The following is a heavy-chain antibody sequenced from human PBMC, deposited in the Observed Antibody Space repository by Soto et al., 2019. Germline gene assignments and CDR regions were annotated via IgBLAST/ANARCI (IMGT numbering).Heavy chain of an antibody. D-gene: IGHD1-1*01. V-gene: IGHV1-18*04. J-gene: IGHJ6*02. CDR3: ARESIMVERRKGVYGMDV. CDR1: GYTFTSYG. Sequence: QVQLVQSGAEVKKPGASVKVSCKASGYTFTSYGISWVRQAPGQGLEWMGWISAYNGNTNYAQKLQGRVTMTTDTSTSTAYMELRSLRSDATAVYYCARESIMVERRKGVYGMDVWGQGTTVTVSS. CDR2: ISAYNGNT.